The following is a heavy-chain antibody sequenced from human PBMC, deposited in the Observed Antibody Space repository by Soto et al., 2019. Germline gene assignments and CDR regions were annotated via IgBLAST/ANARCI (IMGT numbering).Heavy chain of an antibody. V-gene: IGHV3-21*01. CDR1: GFTFSSYS. D-gene: IGHD2-2*01. CDR2: ISSSSSYI. Sequence: GGSLRLSCAASGFTFSSYSMNWVRQAPGKGLEWVSSISSSSSYIYYADSVKGRFTISRDNAKNSLYLQMNSLRAEDTAVYYCARDYHYCSSTSCYEFFYYYYYMDVWGKGTTVTVSS. J-gene: IGHJ6*03. CDR3: ARDYHYCSSTSCYEFFYYYYYMDV.